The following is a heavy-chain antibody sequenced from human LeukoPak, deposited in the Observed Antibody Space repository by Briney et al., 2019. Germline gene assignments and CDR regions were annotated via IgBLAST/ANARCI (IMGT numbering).Heavy chain of an antibody. CDR1: GFTFNSYG. V-gene: IGHV3-30*18. J-gene: IGHJ4*02. Sequence: GGSLRLSCAASGFTFNSYGMHWVRPAPGKGLEWVAVISYDGSNKYYADSVKGRFAISRDNSKNTLYLQMNSLRAEDTAVYYGAKDKGESGYFDYWGQGTLVTLST. CDR2: ISYDGSNK. CDR3: AKDKGESGYFDY. D-gene: IGHD1-26*01.